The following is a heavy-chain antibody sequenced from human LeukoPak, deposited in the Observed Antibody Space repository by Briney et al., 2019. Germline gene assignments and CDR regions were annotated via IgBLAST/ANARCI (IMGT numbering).Heavy chain of an antibody. CDR2: INHSGST. V-gene: IGHV4-34*01. J-gene: IGHJ4*02. D-gene: IGHD2-2*02. CDR3: ARIEVPAAILDY. Sequence: SETLSLTCAVYGGSFSGYYWSWIRQPPGKGLEWIGGINHSGSTNYNPSLKSRVTISVDTSKNQFSLKLSSVTAADTAVYYCARIEVPAAILDYWGQGTLVTVSS. CDR1: GGSFSGYY.